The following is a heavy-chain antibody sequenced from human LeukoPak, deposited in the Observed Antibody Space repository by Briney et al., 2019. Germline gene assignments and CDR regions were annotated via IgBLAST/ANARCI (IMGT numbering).Heavy chain of an antibody. J-gene: IGHJ3*02. Sequence: SETLSLICTVSGGSISSYYWSWIRQPAGKGLEWIGRIYTSGSTNYNPSLKSRVTMSVDTSKNQFSLKLSSVTAADTAVYYCASSLMIVPNAFDIWGQGTMVTVSS. D-gene: IGHD3-22*01. CDR2: IYTSGST. V-gene: IGHV4-4*07. CDR3: ASSLMIVPNAFDI. CDR1: GGSISSYY.